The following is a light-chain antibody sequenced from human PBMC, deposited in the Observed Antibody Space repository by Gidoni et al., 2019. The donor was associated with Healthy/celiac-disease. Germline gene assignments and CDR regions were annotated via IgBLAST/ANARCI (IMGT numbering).Light chain of an antibody. CDR1: QSVSSNY. CDR2: GAS. V-gene: IGKV3-20*01. CDR3: QQYGSSPIT. Sequence: EIVLTQSPGTLSLSPGERATLSCRASQSVSSNYLAWYQQKPGQTSRLLIYGASSRATGIPDRFSGSGSGTDFTLTISRLEPEDFAVYYCQQYGSSPITFGQGTRLEIK. J-gene: IGKJ5*01.